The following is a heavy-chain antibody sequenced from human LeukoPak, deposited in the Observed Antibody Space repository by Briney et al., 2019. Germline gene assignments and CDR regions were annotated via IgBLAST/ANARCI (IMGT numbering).Heavy chain of an antibody. Sequence: ASVKVSCKASGGTFSSYAISWVRQAPGQGLEWMGGIIPIFGTANYAQKFQGRVTITADESTSTAYMELSSLRSDDTAVYYCARAPYYDILTGSEADYWGQGTLVTVSS. CDR2: IIPIFGTA. V-gene: IGHV1-69*13. D-gene: IGHD3-9*01. CDR1: GGTFSSYA. J-gene: IGHJ4*02. CDR3: ARAPYYDILTGSEADY.